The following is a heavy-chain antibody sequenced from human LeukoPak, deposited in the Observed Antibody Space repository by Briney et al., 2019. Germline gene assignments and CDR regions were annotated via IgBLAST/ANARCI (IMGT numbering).Heavy chain of an antibody. Sequence: SGPTLLKPTEPLMLTCTFSGFSLNTRGVGVGWIRQAPGKALEWLALISRDDDRRYSPSLKSRLTITKDTSKNQMALTLANLDPVDTATYYCAHTGSAHGDDWFDPWGQGTLVTVSS. J-gene: IGHJ5*02. V-gene: IGHV2-5*02. CDR3: AHTGSAHGDDWFDP. D-gene: IGHD7-27*01. CDR1: GFSLNTRGVG. CDR2: ISRDDDR.